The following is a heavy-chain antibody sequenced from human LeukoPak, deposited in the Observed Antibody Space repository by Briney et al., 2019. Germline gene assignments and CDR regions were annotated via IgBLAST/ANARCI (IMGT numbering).Heavy chain of an antibody. D-gene: IGHD5-18*01. J-gene: IGHJ4*02. V-gene: IGHV3-23*01. CDR1: RFTFSSYA. Sequence: LSGGSLRLSCAASRFTFSSYAMSWVRQAPEKGLEWVSTISGSAGSTYYADSVKGRFTISRDNSKNTLYLQMNSLRAEDTAVYYCAKDKVDTAMVSYVDYWGQGTLVTVSS. CDR3: AKDKVDTAMVSYVDY. CDR2: ISGSAGST.